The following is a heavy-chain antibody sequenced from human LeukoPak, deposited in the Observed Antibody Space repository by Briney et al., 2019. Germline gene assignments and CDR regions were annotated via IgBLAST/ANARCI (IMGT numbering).Heavy chain of an antibody. V-gene: IGHV1-69*05. CDR2: IIPIFGTA. CDR3: ASYPVMEGSYYDSSDHVIVYFQH. Sequence: SVKVSCKASGGTFRSYAISWVRQAPGQGLEWMGGIIPIFGTANYAQKFQGRVTITTDESTSTAYMELSSLRSEDTAVYYCASYPVMEGSYYDSSDHVIVYFQHWGQGTLVTVSS. D-gene: IGHD3-22*01. CDR1: GGTFRSYA. J-gene: IGHJ1*01.